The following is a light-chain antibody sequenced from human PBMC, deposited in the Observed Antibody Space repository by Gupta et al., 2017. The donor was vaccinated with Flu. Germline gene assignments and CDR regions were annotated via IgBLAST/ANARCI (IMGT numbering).Light chain of an antibody. CDR2: GAS. V-gene: IGKV1-39*01. CDR3: QQSDTMPMYT. J-gene: IGKJ2*01. CDR1: QIITTY. Sequence: DIQLTQSPSSLSASIGDRVTITCRASQIITTYLNWYQQKPGKAPKLLIYGASSRQSGVPSRFSGSGSGTECTLTISRLQPEDCAMYYCQQSDTMPMYTFGQGTRVEIK.